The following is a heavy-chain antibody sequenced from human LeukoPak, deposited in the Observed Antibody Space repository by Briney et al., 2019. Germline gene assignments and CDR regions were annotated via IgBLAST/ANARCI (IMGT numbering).Heavy chain of an antibody. Sequence: SETLSLTCTVSGGSISSGSYYWSWIRQPAGKGLEWIGRIYTSGSANYNPSLKSRVTISVDTSKNQFSLKLSSVTAADTAVYYCARDLYYSGSYRWFEPWGQGTLVTVSS. CDR3: ARDLYYSGSYRWFEP. D-gene: IGHD1-26*01. J-gene: IGHJ5*02. CDR2: IYTSGSA. V-gene: IGHV4-61*02. CDR1: GGSISSGSYY.